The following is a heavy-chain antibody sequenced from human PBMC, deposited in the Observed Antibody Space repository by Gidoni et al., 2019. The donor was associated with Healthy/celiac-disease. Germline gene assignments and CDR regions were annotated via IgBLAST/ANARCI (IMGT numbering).Heavy chain of an antibody. V-gene: IGHV3-9*01. J-gene: IGHJ4*02. CDR1: GFIFDVYA. CDR3: AKENYDFWSGSFDY. CDR2: SSWNSGSI. D-gene: IGHD3-3*01. Sequence: EVQLVESGGGLVQPGRSLRLSCAASGFIFDVYAMHWVRQAPEKGLEGVSGSSWNSGSIGYADSVKGRFTISRDNAKNSRYLQMNSLRAEDTALYYCAKENYDFWSGSFDYWGQGTLVTVSS.